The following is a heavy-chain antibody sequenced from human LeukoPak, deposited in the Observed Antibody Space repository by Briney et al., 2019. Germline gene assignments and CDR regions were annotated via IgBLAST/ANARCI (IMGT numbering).Heavy chain of an antibody. CDR2: IRHDGGEK. Sequence: TGGSLRLSCATSGFAFTTYWMSWVRQAPGKGLEWVANIRHDGGEKYYVDSVKGRFTISRDNAKNSLYLQMNSLRAEDTAVYYCAKGYERGYSSGWYDDWFDPWGQGTLVTVSS. V-gene: IGHV3-7*03. J-gene: IGHJ5*02. D-gene: IGHD6-19*01. CDR1: GFAFTTYW. CDR3: AKGYERGYSSGWYDDWFDP.